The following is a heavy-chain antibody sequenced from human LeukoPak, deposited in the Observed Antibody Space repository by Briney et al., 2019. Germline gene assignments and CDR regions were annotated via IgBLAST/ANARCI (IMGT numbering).Heavy chain of an antibody. D-gene: IGHD3-22*01. Sequence: SETLSLTCTVSGGSISSGGYYWSWIRQHPGKGLEWIGYIYYSGSTYYNPSLKSRVTISVDTSKNQFSLKLSSVTAADTAVYYCARVSSSGYSTWFDPWGQGTLVTVSS. V-gene: IGHV4-31*03. CDR3: ARVSSSGYSTWFDP. CDR2: IYYSGST. CDR1: GGSISSGGYY. J-gene: IGHJ5*02.